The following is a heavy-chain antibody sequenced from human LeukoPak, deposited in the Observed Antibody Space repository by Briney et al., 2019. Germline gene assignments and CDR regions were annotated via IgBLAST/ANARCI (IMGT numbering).Heavy chain of an antibody. CDR3: AREVGVSTPYFDY. D-gene: IGHD1-26*01. Sequence: PGRSLRLSCAASGLTFSSYGMHWVRQAPGKGLEWVAVIWYDGRNKYYADSVKGRFTISRDNPMNTLYLHMNSLSAEDTAVYYCAREVGVSTPYFDYWGQGTLVTVSS. J-gene: IGHJ4*02. V-gene: IGHV3-33*01. CDR1: GLTFSSYG. CDR2: IWYDGRNK.